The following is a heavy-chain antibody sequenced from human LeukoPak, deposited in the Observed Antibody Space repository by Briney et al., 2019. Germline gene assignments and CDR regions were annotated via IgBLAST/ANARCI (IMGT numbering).Heavy chain of an antibody. D-gene: IGHD4-23*01. CDR2: IKQDGSEK. CDR3: ARDDGGDI. J-gene: IGHJ3*02. V-gene: IGHV3-7*01. CDR1: GFTFSNYW. Sequence: PGGSLRLSCEASGFTFSNYWMNWVRQAPGKGLEWVANIKQDGSEKNYVDSVKGRFTISRDNAKNSLYLQMNSLRAEDTAVYYCARDDGGDIWGQGTMVTVSS.